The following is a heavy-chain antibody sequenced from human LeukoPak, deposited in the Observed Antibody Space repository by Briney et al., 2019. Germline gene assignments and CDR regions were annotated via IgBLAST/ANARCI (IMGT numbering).Heavy chain of an antibody. V-gene: IGHV3-48*01. D-gene: IGHD2-15*01. CDR2: ISSSSSAI. Sequence: GGSLRLSCAASGFTFSSYSMTWVRQAPGKGLEWVSYISSSSSAIYYADSVKGRFTISRDNAKNSLYLQMNSLRAEDTAVYYCARDGGRYCSGGSCYPPRWGQGTLVTVSS. J-gene: IGHJ4*02. CDR3: ARDGGRYCSGGSCYPPR. CDR1: GFTFSSYS.